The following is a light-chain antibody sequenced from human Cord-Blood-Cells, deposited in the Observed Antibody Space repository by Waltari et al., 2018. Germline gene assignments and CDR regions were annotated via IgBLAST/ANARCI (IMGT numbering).Light chain of an antibody. CDR1: KSISSY. V-gene: IGKV1-39*01. J-gene: IGKJ1*01. CDR2: AAS. Sequence: DIQMTQSPSSLSASVGDRVTITCRASKSISSYLNWYQQKPGKAPMLLIYAASSVQSGVPARCSGSVSGTDFTLTICSQQPEDFAPYYCQQRYSTPLTFGHGIRVEIK. CDR3: QQRYSTPLT.